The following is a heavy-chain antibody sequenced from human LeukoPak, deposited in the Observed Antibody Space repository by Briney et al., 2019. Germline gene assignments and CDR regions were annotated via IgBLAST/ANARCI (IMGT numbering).Heavy chain of an antibody. V-gene: IGHV3-23*01. J-gene: IGHJ4*02. CDR3: AEDQFDSISMIV. D-gene: IGHD3-22*01. CDR1: EFTFSSYA. CDR2: ISGSGGST. Sequence: GGSLRLSCAASEFTFSSYAMSWVRQAPGKGLDWVSAISGSGGSTYYADSVKGRFTISRDNSRNTLYLQMNSLRAEDTAVYYCAEDQFDSISMIVWGQGTLVTVSS.